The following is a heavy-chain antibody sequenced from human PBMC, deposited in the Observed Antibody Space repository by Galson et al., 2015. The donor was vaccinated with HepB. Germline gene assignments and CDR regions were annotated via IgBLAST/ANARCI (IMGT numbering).Heavy chain of an antibody. CDR3: ARGLLMSD. D-gene: IGHD3-16*01. V-gene: IGHV3-33*01. Sequence: SLRLSCAVSGFTFSGNGMHWVRQAQGKGLEWVAVIWYDGSNKYYADSVKGRFTISRDNSKNTLYLQMNSLRDEDTAVYYCARGLLMSDWGQGTLVTVSS. CDR2: IWYDGSNK. CDR1: GFTFSGNG. J-gene: IGHJ4*02.